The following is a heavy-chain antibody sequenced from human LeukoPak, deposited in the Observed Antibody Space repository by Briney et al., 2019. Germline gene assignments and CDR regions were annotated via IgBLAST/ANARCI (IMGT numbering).Heavy chain of an antibody. Sequence: GASLKISCKGSGYSFTSYWIGWVRQMPGKGLEWMGIIYPGDSDTRYSPSFQGQVTISADKSISTAYLQWSSLKASDTAMYYRARHRYSGSYVSAFDIWGQGTMVTVSS. D-gene: IGHD1-26*01. CDR1: GYSFTSYW. CDR2: IYPGDSDT. J-gene: IGHJ3*02. V-gene: IGHV5-51*01. CDR3: ARHRYSGSYVSAFDI.